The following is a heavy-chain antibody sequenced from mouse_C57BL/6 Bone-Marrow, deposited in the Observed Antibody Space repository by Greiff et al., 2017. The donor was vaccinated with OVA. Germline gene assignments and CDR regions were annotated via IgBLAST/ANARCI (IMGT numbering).Heavy chain of an antibody. CDR1: GYTFTSYW. Sequence: QVQLQQPGAELVKPGASVKMSCKASGYTFTSYWITWVKQRPGQGLEWIGDIYPGSGSTNYNEKFKSTATLTVDTSSSTAYMQRSSLTSEDSAVYYCARREGAMDYWGQGTSVTVSS. J-gene: IGHJ4*01. CDR3: ARREGAMDY. V-gene: IGHV1-55*01. CDR2: IYPGSGST.